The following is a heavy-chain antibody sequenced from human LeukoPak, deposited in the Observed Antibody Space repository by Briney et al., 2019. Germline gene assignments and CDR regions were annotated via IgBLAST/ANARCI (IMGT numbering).Heavy chain of an antibody. CDR1: GFTFSSYS. Sequence: GGSLTLSCAASGFTFSSYSMNWVRQAPGEGLEWVSSISSSSSYIYYADSVKGRFTISRDNAKNSLYLQMNSLRAEDTAVYYCARDFSGYRSGWYPFDYWGQGTLVTVSS. D-gene: IGHD6-19*01. CDR3: ARDFSGYRSGWYPFDY. V-gene: IGHV3-21*01. J-gene: IGHJ4*02. CDR2: ISSSSSYI.